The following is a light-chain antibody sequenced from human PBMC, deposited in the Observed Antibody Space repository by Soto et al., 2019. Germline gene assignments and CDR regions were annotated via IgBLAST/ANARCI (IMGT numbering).Light chain of an antibody. J-gene: IGLJ3*02. Sequence: QSVMTQPPSVSAAPGQTVTISCSGSSSNIGGNSVSWYQQLPGTAPKLLIYDDNKRPSGIPDRFSGSKSGTSATLGITGFQAEDEADYYCQAYDYILTASVFGGGTKLTVL. V-gene: IGLV1-51*01. CDR2: DDN. CDR3: QAYDYILTASV. CDR1: SSNIGGNS.